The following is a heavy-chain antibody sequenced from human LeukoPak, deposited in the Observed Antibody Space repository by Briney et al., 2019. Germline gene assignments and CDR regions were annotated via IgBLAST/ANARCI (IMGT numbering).Heavy chain of an antibody. J-gene: IGHJ2*01. V-gene: IGHV4-4*07. D-gene: IGHD3-22*01. CDR1: GGSISSYY. Sequence: SETLSLTCTVSGGSISSYYWSWIRQPAGKGLEWIGRIYPSWTTYYNPSLKSRVTMSVNTAKNQFSLKLSSVTAADTAVYYCAKNHYDSSGYAWYFDLWGRGTLVTVSS. CDR2: IYPSWTT. CDR3: AKNHYDSSGYAWYFDL.